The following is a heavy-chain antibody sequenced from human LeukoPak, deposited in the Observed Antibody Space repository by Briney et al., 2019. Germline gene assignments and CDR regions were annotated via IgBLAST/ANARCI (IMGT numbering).Heavy chain of an antibody. CDR1: GFSFTMYG. CDR2: ISTDGNNE. V-gene: IGHV3-30*18. J-gene: IGHJ4*02. CDR3: AKDQIGWAPGYVSGPLDQ. Sequence: PGRPLRLSCAASGFSFTMYGIHWGRQAPGKGLEWVAVISTDGNNEYYVNSVKGRFTISRDNSKNTVYLQMTSLGTEDTAVYYRAKDQIGWAPGYVSGPLDQWGQGTLVTVSS. D-gene: IGHD6-19*01.